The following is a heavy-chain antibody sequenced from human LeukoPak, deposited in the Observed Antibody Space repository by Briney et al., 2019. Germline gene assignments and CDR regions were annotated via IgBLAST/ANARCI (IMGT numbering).Heavy chain of an antibody. CDR1: GYTFTSYY. CDR2: INPSGGRT. Sequence: ASVKVSCKTSGYTFTSYYMHWVRQAPGQGLEWMGIINPSGGRTSYAQKFQGRVTMTRDMSTSTVYMELSSLRSEDTAVYYCARIRGSTVTTLQSIYFDYWGQGTLVTVSS. J-gene: IGHJ4*02. D-gene: IGHD4-17*01. CDR3: ARIRGSTVTTLQSIYFDY. V-gene: IGHV1-46*01.